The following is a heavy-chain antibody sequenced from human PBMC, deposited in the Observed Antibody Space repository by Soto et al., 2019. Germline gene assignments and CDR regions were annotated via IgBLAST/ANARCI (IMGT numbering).Heavy chain of an antibody. CDR1: GFTFSSYA. D-gene: IGHD3-10*01. CDR3: ARLPGDHESWFDP. J-gene: IGHJ5*02. Sequence: GGSLRLSCAASGFTFSSYAMHWVRQAPGKGLEWISYISSSGNTIYYADSVKGRFTISRDNAKNSLYLQMNSLRAEDTALYCCARLPGDHESWFDPWGQGTLVTVSS. V-gene: IGHV3-48*03. CDR2: ISSSGNTI.